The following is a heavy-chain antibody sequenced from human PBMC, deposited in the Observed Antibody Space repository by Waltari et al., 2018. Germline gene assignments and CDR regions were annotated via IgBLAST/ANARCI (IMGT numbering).Heavy chain of an antibody. CDR1: GGSISSGSYY. CDR2: IYTSGST. CDR3: ARSWKGGPGIAAAGYFDY. V-gene: IGHV4-61*09. J-gene: IGHJ4*02. D-gene: IGHD6-13*01. Sequence: QVQLQESGPGLVKPSQTLSLTCTVSGGSISSGSYYWSWIRQPAGKGLEWIGYIYTSGSTNYNPSLKSRVTISVDTSKNQFSLKLSSVTAADTAVYYCARSWKGGPGIAAAGYFDYWGQGTLVTVSS.